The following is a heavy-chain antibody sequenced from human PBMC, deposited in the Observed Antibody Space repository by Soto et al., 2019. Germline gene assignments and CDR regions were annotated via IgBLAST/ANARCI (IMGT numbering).Heavy chain of an antibody. CDR2: ISGSGGST. Sequence: GGSLRLSFAASGFTFSSYAMSWVRQAPGKELEWVSAISGSGGSTYYADSVKGRFTISRDNSKNTLYLQMNSLRAEDTAVYYCARAYYYDSSGYYPFGYYYGMDVWGQGTTVTVS. CDR3: ARAYYYDSSGYYPFGYYYGMDV. J-gene: IGHJ6*02. V-gene: IGHV3-23*01. D-gene: IGHD3-22*01. CDR1: GFTFSSYA.